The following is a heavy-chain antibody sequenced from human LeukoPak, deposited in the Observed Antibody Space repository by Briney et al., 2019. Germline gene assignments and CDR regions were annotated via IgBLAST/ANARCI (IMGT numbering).Heavy chain of an antibody. V-gene: IGHV4-39*01. D-gene: IGHD3-9*01. J-gene: IGHJ5*02. CDR1: GGSISSSSYY. Sequence: PSETLSLTCTVSGGSISSSSYYWGWIRQPPGKGLEWIGSIYYSGSTYYNPSLKSRVTISVDTSKNQFSLKLSSVTAADTAVYYCASSGTIFNWFDPWGQGTLVTVSS. CDR3: ASSGTIFNWFDP. CDR2: IYYSGST.